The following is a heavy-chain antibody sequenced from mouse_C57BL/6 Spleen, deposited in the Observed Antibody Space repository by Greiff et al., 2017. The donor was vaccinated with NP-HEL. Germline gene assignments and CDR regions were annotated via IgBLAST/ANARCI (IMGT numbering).Heavy chain of an antibody. CDR1: GYTFTDYE. CDR2: IDPETGGT. Sequence: QVQLQQSGAELVRPGASVTLSCKASGYTFTDYEMHWVKQTPVHGLEWIGAIDPETGGTAYNQKFKGKAILTADKSSSTAYMELRSLTSEDSAVYYCTRSGRGTTVVRAMDYWGQGPSVTVSS. V-gene: IGHV1-15*01. CDR3: TRSGRGTTVVRAMDY. D-gene: IGHD1-1*01. J-gene: IGHJ4*01.